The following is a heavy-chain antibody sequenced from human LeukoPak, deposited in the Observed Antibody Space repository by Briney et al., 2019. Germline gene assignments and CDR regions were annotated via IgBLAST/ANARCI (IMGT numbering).Heavy chain of an antibody. J-gene: IGHJ3*02. CDR1: GFTVSSNY. D-gene: IGHD3-22*01. CDR3: ARDLGRYDSNQGPLDAFDI. CDR2: IYSAGST. Sequence: PGGSLRLSCAASGFTVSSNYMSWVRQAPGKGLEWVAVIYSAGSTYYADSVNGRFTISSDNSKNPLYLQMNSLRAEDTAVYYCARDLGRYDSNQGPLDAFDIWGQGTMVTASS. V-gene: IGHV3-53*01.